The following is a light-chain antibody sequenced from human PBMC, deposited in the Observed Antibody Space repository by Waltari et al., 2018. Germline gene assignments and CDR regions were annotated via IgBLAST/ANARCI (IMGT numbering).Light chain of an antibody. CDR2: KAY. V-gene: IGKV1-5*03. Sequence: DVQITLSPSILSASVGARVTITCRAGQSLSTWLAWYQQKPGKAPKRLIYKAYTLESGVPSRFSGSGSGTEFTLTINSLQPDDFATYHCQQYSRSPWTFGQGTKVEI. J-gene: IGKJ1*01. CDR3: QQYSRSPWT. CDR1: QSLSTW.